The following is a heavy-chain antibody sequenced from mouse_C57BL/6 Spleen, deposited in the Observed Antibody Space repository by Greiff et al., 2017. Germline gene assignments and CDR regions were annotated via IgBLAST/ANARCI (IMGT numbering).Heavy chain of an antibody. Sequence: QVQLQQSGAELARPGASVKLSCKASGYTFPSYGISWVKQRTGQGLEWIGEIYPRSGNTYYNEKFKGKATLTADKSSSTAYMELRSLTSEDSAVXSWARWEFITSVGGGGGYAMDYWGQGTSVTGSS. CDR1: GYTFPSYG. CDR2: IYPRSGNT. CDR3: ARWEFITSVGGGGGYAMDY. D-gene: IGHD1-1*01. J-gene: IGHJ4*01. V-gene: IGHV1-81*01.